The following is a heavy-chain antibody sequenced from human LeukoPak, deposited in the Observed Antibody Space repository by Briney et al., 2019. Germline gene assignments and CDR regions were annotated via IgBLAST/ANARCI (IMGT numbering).Heavy chain of an antibody. CDR3: ARVPGAIKRKYGMDV. D-gene: IGHD3-10*01. V-gene: IGHV1-69*13. CDR2: IIPIFGTA. CDR1: GGTFSSCA. J-gene: IGHJ6*02. Sequence: ASVKVSCTASGGTFSSCAISWVRQAPGQGLEWMGGIIPIFGTANYAQKFQGRVTITADESTSTAYMELSSLRSEDTAVYYCARVPGAIKRKYGMDVWGQGTTVTVSS.